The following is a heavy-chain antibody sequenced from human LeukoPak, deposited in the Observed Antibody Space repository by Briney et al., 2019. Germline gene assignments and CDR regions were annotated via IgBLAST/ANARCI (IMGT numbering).Heavy chain of an antibody. Sequence: SGALALTCRASGGSISKYYWSWIRQPPGKGLEWIGYIYTSGSTNYNPSLKSRVTISVDTYKNQFSLKLSSVTAADTAVYYCARNNIGYSLDYYYYYYMDVWGKGTTVTVSS. CDR2: IYTSGST. CDR1: GGSISKYY. V-gene: IGHV4-4*09. D-gene: IGHD4-11*01. J-gene: IGHJ6*03. CDR3: ARNNIGYSLDYYYYYYMDV.